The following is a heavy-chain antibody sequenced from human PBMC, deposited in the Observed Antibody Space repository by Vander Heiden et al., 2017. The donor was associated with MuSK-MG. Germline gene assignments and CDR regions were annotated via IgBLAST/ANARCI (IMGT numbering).Heavy chain of an antibody. CDR1: GFTFSSYS. CDR2: ISSSSSYI. V-gene: IGHV3-21*01. D-gene: IGHD3-10*01. J-gene: IGHJ4*02. Sequence: EVQLVESGRGLVKPGGSLRLACAASGFTFSSYSMNWVRQATGKGLEWVSSISSSSSYIYYADSVKGRFTISRDNAKNSLYLQMNSLRAEDTAVYYCARDYRGGFDYWGQGTLVTISS. CDR3: ARDYRGGFDY.